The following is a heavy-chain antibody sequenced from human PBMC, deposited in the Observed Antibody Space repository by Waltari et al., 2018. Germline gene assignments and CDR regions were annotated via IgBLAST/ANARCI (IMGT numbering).Heavy chain of an antibody. J-gene: IGHJ3*02. V-gene: IGHV3-48*01. D-gene: IGHD1-26*01. Sequence: EVQLVESGGGLVQPGGSLRLSCAASGFTFSSYSMTWVRKAPGKGLEWVSYISSSSSTIYYADSVKCRFTISRDNAKNSLYLQMNSLRAEDTAVYYCARGVRRSYYFAFDIWGQGTMVTVSS. CDR2: ISSSSSTI. CDR3: ARGVRRSYYFAFDI. CDR1: GFTFSSYS.